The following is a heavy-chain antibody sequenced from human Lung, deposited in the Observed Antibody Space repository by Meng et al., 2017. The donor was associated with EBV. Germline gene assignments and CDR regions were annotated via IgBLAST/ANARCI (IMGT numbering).Heavy chain of an antibody. Sequence: EVQLVESGGGLVKPGESLRLSCAASGFIFSNYNMNWVRQAPGKGLEWVSSISSGNSYIYYADSVKGRFTISRDNAKNSLSLQMNSLRAEDTAVYYCARLSGTGWFDPWGKGTLVTVST. V-gene: IGHV3-21*02. CDR1: GFIFSNYN. CDR3: ARLSGTGWFDP. D-gene: IGHD1-7*01. J-gene: IGHJ5*02. CDR2: ISSGNSYI.